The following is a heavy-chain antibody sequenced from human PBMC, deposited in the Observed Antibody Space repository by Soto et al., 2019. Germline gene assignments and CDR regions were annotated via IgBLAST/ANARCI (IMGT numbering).Heavy chain of an antibody. Sequence: QVQLVESGGGVVQPGRSLRLSCAASGFTFSSYGMHWVRQAPGKGLEWVAVISYDGSNKYYADSVKGRFTISRDNSKKALYLQMNGLRAEDTAVYYCAKVPYGGNPPFVSYWGQGTLVTVSS. CDR3: AKVPYGGNPPFVSY. D-gene: IGHD4-17*01. J-gene: IGHJ4*02. V-gene: IGHV3-30*18. CDR1: GFTFSSYG. CDR2: ISYDGSNK.